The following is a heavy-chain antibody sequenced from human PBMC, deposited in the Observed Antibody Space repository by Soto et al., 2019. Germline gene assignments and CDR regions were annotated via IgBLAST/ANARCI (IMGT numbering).Heavy chain of an antibody. Sequence: PGESLKISCKGSGYSFTSYWIGWVRQMPGKGLEWMGIIYPGDSDTRYSPSFQGQVTISADKSISTAYLQWSSLKASDTAMYYCARLVIHMDKSHWFDPWGQGTLVTVSS. CDR3: ARLVIHMDKSHWFDP. D-gene: IGHD3-16*02. CDR2: IYPGDSDT. J-gene: IGHJ5*02. CDR1: GYSFTSYW. V-gene: IGHV5-51*01.